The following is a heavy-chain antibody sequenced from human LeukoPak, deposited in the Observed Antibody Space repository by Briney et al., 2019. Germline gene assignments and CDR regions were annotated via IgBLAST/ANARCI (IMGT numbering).Heavy chain of an antibody. V-gene: IGHV3-49*04. Sequence: GGSLRLSCTASGFTFGDYAMSWVRQAPGQGLEWVSFIRSKAYGGTTEYAASVKGRFTISRDDSTSIAFLQMNSLKTEDTAVYYCTRELGYCTNGVCYRAYYFVHWGQGTRVTVSS. J-gene: IGHJ4*02. D-gene: IGHD2-8*01. CDR1: GFTFGDYA. CDR2: IRSKAYGGTT. CDR3: TRELGYCTNGVCYRAYYFVH.